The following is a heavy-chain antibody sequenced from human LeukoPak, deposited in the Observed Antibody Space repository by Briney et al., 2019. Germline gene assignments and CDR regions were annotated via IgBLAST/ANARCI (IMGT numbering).Heavy chain of an antibody. V-gene: IGHV3-7*01. CDR1: GFTFSGYW. CDR3: ARDRLRFLEWLSRPS. D-gene: IGHD3-3*01. J-gene: IGHJ4*02. CDR2: IKQDGSEK. Sequence: GGSLRLSCAASGFTFSGYWMTWVRQAPGKGLEWVANIKQDGSEKYYVDSVKGRFTISRDNAKNSLYLQMNSLRAEDTAVYYCARDRLRFLEWLSRPSRGQGTLVTVSS.